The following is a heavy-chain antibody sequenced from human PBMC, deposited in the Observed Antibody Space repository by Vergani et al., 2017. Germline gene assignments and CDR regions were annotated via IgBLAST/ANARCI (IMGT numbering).Heavy chain of an antibody. D-gene: IGHD4-17*01. V-gene: IGHV2-5*02. J-gene: IGHJ3*02. CDR3: AHVTEDSHDYGLTGSAFDI. CDR2: IYWDDDK. Sequence: QITLKESGPTLVKPTQTLTLTCTFSGFSLSTSGVGVGWIRQPPGKALEWLALIYWDDDKRYSPSLKSRLTITKDTPKNQVVLTMTNMDPVDTATYYCAHVTEDSHDYGLTGSAFDIWGQGTMVTVSS. CDR1: GFSLSTSGVG.